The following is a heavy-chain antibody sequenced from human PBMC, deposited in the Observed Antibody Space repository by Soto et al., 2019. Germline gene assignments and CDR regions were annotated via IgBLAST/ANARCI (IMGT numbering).Heavy chain of an antibody. Sequence: ASVKVSCKASGYTFTGYYMHWVRQAPGQGLEWMGWINPNSGGTNYAQKFQGRVTMTRDTSISTAYMEPSRLRSDDTAVYYCARYYSSSSWGYYYYGMDVWGQGTTVTVSS. D-gene: IGHD6-6*01. J-gene: IGHJ6*02. V-gene: IGHV1-2*02. CDR1: GYTFTGYY. CDR2: INPNSGGT. CDR3: ARYYSSSSWGYYYYGMDV.